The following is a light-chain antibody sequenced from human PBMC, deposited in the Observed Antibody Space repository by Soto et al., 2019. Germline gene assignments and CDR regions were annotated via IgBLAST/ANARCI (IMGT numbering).Light chain of an antibody. J-gene: IGKJ5*01. Sequence: ENVLTQSPDTLSLSPGERATLTCRASQNVGSNYLAWYQQKPGQAPRLLIRGASNRATAIPDRFSGSGFGTDFTLTVSRLEPEDFAVYYCQQYAYAPLTFGQGTRLEIK. CDR2: GAS. CDR1: QNVGSNY. V-gene: IGKV3-20*01. CDR3: QQYAYAPLT.